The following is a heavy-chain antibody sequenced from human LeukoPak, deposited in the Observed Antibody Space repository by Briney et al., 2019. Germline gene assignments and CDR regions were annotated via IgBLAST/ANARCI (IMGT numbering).Heavy chain of an antibody. CDR1: GFTFSSYA. CDR3: ARDREQLAVLDY. Sequence: GGSLRLSCAASGFTFSSYAMHWVRQAPGKGLEWVAVISYDGSNKYYADSVKGRFTISRDNSKNTLYLQMNSLRAEDTAVYYCARDREQLAVLDYWGQGTLVTVSS. J-gene: IGHJ4*02. D-gene: IGHD6-6*01. V-gene: IGHV3-30-3*01. CDR2: ISYDGSNK.